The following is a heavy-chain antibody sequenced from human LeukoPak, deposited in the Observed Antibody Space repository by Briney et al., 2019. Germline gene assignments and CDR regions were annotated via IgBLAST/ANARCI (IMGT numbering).Heavy chain of an antibody. CDR1: GFTVSSNY. CDR3: ASSAAAAQYYFNY. V-gene: IGHV3-66*01. CDR2: IYSGGST. D-gene: IGHD2-15*01. J-gene: IGHJ4*02. Sequence: GGSLRLSCAASGFTVSSNYMSWVRQAPGKGLEWVSLIYSGGSTYYADSVKGRFTISRDNSKNTLYLQVNSLRAEDTAVYYCASSAAAAQYYFNYWGRGTLVTVSS.